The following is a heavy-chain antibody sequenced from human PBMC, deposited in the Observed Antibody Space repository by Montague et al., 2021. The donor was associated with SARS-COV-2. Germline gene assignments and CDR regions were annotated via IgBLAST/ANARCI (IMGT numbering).Heavy chain of an antibody. D-gene: IGHD6-13*01. CDR3: ARQAAGSYFYYGVDV. Sequence: SETLSLTCTVSGDSINTYCWNWIRQPPGEGLEWLGSIFYTGSTNXNPSLKSRVTISLDTSKNQFFLKVTSVTAADTAVYYCARQAAGSYFYYGVDVWGQGTTVTVSS. V-gene: IGHV4-59*12. CDR2: IFYTGST. CDR1: GDSINTYC. J-gene: IGHJ6*02.